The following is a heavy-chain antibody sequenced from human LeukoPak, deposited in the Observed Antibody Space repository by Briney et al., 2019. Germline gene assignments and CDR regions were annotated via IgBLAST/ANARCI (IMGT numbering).Heavy chain of an antibody. CDR3: ARDIPSTIGDY. Sequence: GGSLRLSCAASKFTFSSYSMNWVRQAPGKGLEWVSSISSSSTYIYYADSVKGRFTISRDNAKNSLYLQMNSLRAEDTAVYYCARDIPSTIGDYWGQGTLVTVSS. CDR1: KFTFSSYS. J-gene: IGHJ4*02. CDR2: ISSSSTYI. D-gene: IGHD5/OR15-5a*01. V-gene: IGHV3-21*01.